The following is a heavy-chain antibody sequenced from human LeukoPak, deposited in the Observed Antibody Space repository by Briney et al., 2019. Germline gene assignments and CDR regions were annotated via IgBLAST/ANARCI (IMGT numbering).Heavy chain of an antibody. CDR3: AKGSGVVVVAAITFDY. CDR2: ISGSGGST. Sequence: PGGSLRLSCAASGFTFSSYAMSWLRQAPGKGLEWVSAISGSGGSTYYADSVKGRFTISRDNSKNTLYLQMNSLRAEDTAVYYCAKGSGVVVVAAITFDYWGQGTLVTVSS. D-gene: IGHD2-15*01. V-gene: IGHV3-23*01. CDR1: GFTFSSYA. J-gene: IGHJ4*02.